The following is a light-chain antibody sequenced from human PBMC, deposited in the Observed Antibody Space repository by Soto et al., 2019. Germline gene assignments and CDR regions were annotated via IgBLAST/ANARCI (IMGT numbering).Light chain of an antibody. Sequence: QSVLTQPPSASGTPGQRVTISCSGSSSNIGRNYVYWYQQLPGTAPKLLIYRNNKRPSGVPDRFSGSKSGTSASLAISGLRSGDEADYYCAAWDDSLSVLYVFGTGTKVTVL. CDR1: SSNIGRNY. J-gene: IGLJ1*01. V-gene: IGLV1-47*01. CDR2: RNN. CDR3: AAWDDSLSVLYV.